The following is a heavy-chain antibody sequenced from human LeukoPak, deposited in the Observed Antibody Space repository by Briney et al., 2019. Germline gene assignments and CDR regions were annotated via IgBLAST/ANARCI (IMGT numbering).Heavy chain of an antibody. CDR2: IYHSGST. J-gene: IGHJ5*02. CDR1: GYSISSGYY. CDR3: ASLDIVVVPAAIGWFDP. D-gene: IGHD2-2*01. Sequence: KPSETLSLTCAVSGYSISSGYYWGWIRQPPGKGLEWIGSIYHSGSTYYNPSLKSRVTISVDTSKNQFSLKLSSVTAAGTAVYYCASLDIVVVPAAIGWFDPWGQGTLVTVSS. V-gene: IGHV4-38-2*01.